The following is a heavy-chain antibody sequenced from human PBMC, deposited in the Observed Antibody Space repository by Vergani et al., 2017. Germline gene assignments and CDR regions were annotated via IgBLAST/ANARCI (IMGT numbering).Heavy chain of an antibody. J-gene: IGHJ5*02. D-gene: IGHD2-15*01. CDR1: GGSISSGDYY. CDR3: ARDLVAQNWFDP. CDR2: IFYSGTT. V-gene: IGHV4-31*03. Sequence: QVQLQESGPGLVKPSQTLSLTCTVSGGSISSGDYYWSWIRQPPGKGLEWIGYIFYSGTTYDNPSLKSRVTISVDTSKNQFSLKLSSVTAADTAVYYCARDLVAQNWFDPWGQGTLVTVSS.